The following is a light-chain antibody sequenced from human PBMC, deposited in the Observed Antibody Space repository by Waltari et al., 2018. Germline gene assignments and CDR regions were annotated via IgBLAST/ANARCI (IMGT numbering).Light chain of an antibody. CDR3: QHGNTFPLT. CDR2: EAS. CDR1: QDISRW. Sequence: DIQMTQSPSSVSASVGDRVIITCRASQDISRWLAWYQQTPGKAPKFLIYEASNLQSGVPSRFSGTGSGTEFTLTISSLQPEDFATYYCQHGNTFPLTFGGGTKVEIK. V-gene: IGKV1-12*01. J-gene: IGKJ4*01.